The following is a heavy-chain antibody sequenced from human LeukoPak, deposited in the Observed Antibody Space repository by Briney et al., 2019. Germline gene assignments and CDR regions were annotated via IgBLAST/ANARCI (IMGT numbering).Heavy chain of an antibody. Sequence: TGGSLRLSCAASGFTFSDYYMSWVRQAPGKGLEWVSDISSSGSTIDYADSVKGRFTISRDNAKNSLYLHMNSLRAEDTAVYYCAKAGPGFGFDYWGQGTLVTVSS. V-gene: IGHV3-11*04. CDR1: GFTFSDYY. CDR3: AKAGPGFGFDY. J-gene: IGHJ4*02. D-gene: IGHD3-10*01. CDR2: ISSSGSTI.